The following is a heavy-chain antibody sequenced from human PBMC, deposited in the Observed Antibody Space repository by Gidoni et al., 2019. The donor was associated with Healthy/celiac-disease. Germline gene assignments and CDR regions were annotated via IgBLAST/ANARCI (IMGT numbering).Heavy chain of an antibody. CDR3: AREGSKVSFTMVRGGLFDY. CDR2: IWYDGSNK. D-gene: IGHD3-10*01. V-gene: IGHV3-33*01. Sequence: QVQLVESGGGVDKPGRSLRLLCEASGATFSSNGMHWVRQAPGKGLVCVAVIWYDGSNKYYADSVEGRFTISRDKSKNTLYLQMNSLRAEDTAVYYCAREGSKVSFTMVRGGLFDYWGQGTLVTVSS. J-gene: IGHJ4*02. CDR1: GATFSSNG.